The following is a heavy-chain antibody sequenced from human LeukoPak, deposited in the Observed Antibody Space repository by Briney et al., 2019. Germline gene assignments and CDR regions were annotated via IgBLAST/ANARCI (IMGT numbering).Heavy chain of an antibody. V-gene: IGHV4-61*02. Sequence: SQTLSLTCAVSGGSISSGSYYWSWIRQPAGKGLEWIGRIYTSGSTNYNPSLKSRVTISVDTSKNQFSLKLSSVTAADTAVYYCARGLYYDSRRGGNWFDPWGQGTLVTVSS. CDR2: IYTSGST. J-gene: IGHJ5*02. CDR1: GGSISSGSYY. CDR3: ARGLYYDSRRGGNWFDP. D-gene: IGHD3-22*01.